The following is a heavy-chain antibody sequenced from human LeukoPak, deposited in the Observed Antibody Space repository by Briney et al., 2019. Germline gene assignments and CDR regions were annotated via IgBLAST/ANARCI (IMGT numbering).Heavy chain of an antibody. Sequence: ECGPTEVHPTQTLTLTCTFSGFSLSTSGVGVGWIRQPPGKALGWLALIYWDDDKRYSPSLTSRLTITKDTSKNQVVLTMTNMGPVDTATYCCAHSAQWPVGDYFDYWGQGTLVTVSS. CDR3: AHSAQWPVGDYFDY. J-gene: IGHJ4*01. CDR2: IYWDDDK. V-gene: IGHV2-5*02. D-gene: IGHD6-19*01. CDR1: GFSLSTSGVG.